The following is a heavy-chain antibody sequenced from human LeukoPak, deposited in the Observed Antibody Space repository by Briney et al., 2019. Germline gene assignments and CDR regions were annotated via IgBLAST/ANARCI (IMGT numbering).Heavy chain of an antibody. Sequence: GASVKVSCKASGYTFTGYYMHWVRQAPGQGLEWMGWINPNSGGTNYARKFQGRVTMTRDTSISTAYMELSRLRSDDTAVYYCARDQSPSPPPVAKYDYWGQGTLVTVSS. D-gene: IGHD6-19*01. CDR1: GYTFTGYY. V-gene: IGHV1-2*02. CDR3: ARDQSPSPPPVAKYDY. CDR2: INPNSGGT. J-gene: IGHJ4*02.